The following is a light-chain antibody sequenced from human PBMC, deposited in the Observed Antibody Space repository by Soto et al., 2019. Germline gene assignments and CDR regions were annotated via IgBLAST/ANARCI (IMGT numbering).Light chain of an antibody. CDR2: GAS. CDR1: QSVSSNH. CDR3: QQYGSSPPYT. J-gene: IGKJ2*01. V-gene: IGKV3-20*01. Sequence: EIVLTQSPGTLSLSPGEGATLSCRASQSVSSNHLAWYQQKPGQAPRLLIFGASSRASDIPDRFSGSGSGTDFTLTISRLEPEDFVVYYCQQYGSSPPYTFGQGTKLETK.